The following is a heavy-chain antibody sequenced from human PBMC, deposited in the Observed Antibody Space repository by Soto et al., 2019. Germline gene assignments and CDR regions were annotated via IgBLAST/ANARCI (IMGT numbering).Heavy chain of an antibody. CDR3: ARGPKDGYSGYDFDY. J-gene: IGHJ4*02. D-gene: IGHD5-12*01. V-gene: IGHV4-34*01. Sequence: SETLSLTCAVYGGSFSGYYWSWIRQPPGKGLEWIGEINHSGSTNYNPSLKSRVTISVDTSKNQFSLKLSSVTAADTAVYYCARGPKDGYSGYDFDYWGQGTLVTVSS. CDR2: INHSGST. CDR1: GGSFSGYY.